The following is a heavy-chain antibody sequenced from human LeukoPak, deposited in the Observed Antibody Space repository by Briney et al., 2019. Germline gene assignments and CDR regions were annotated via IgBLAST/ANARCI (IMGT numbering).Heavy chain of an antibody. CDR1: GGSISSYY. Sequence: SETLSLTCTVSGGIVSGGSISSYYWSWIRQPAGKGLEWIGRIYTSGSTNYNPSLKSRVTMSVDTSKNQFSLKLSSVTAADTAVYYCARGVYDSSGYLGYFQHWGQGTLVTVSS. J-gene: IGHJ1*01. V-gene: IGHV4-4*07. CDR2: IYTSGST. D-gene: IGHD3-22*01. CDR3: ARGVYDSSGYLGYFQH.